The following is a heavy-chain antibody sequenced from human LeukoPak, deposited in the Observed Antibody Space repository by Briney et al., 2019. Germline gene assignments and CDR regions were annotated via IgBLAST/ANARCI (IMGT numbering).Heavy chain of an antibody. D-gene: IGHD3-10*01. J-gene: IGHJ4*02. CDR3: ARGGLWFGEGTYFDY. CDR2: IYYSGST. V-gene: IGHV4-31*03. CDR1: GGSISSGGYY. Sequence: SETLSLTCTVSGGSISSGGYYWSWIRQHPGKGLEWIGYIYYSGSTYYNPSLKSRVTISVDTSKNQFSLKLSSVTTADTAVYYCARGGLWFGEGTYFDYWGQGTLVTVSS.